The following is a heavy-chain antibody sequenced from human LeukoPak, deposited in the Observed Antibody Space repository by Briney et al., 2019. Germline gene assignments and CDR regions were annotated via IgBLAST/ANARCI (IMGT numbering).Heavy chain of an antibody. CDR2: ISSSGMII. J-gene: IGHJ4*02. V-gene: IGHV3-11*04. CDR3: ARHVLLWFGELLGAYFDY. Sequence: GGSLRLSCAASGFTFSDYYLGWIRQAPERGLEWLSYISSSGMIIQYADSVQGRFTISRDDAKNSLSLQMNSLRPEDTAIYYCARHVLLWFGELLGAYFDYWGQGTLVTVSS. D-gene: IGHD3-10*01. CDR1: GFTFSDYY.